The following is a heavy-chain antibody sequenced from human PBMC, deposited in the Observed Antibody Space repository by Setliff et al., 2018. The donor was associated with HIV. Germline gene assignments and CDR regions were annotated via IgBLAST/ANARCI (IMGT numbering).Heavy chain of an antibody. D-gene: IGHD3-22*01. Sequence: KTSETLSLTCTVSGGSISGRSYYWGWIRQPPGKGLEWIGSIYYSGSTYYNPSLKSRVTISVDTSKNQFSLKLSSVTAADTAVYYCARHTLYDSSGYTHAYFDYWGQGTLVTVSS. J-gene: IGHJ4*02. CDR2: IYYSGST. CDR1: GGSISGRSYY. V-gene: IGHV4-39*01. CDR3: ARHTLYDSSGYTHAYFDY.